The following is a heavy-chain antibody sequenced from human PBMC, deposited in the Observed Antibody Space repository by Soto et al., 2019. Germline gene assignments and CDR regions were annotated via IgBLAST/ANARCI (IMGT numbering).Heavy chain of an antibody. J-gene: IGHJ6*02. CDR2: IYHSGTF. CDR3: VRSVPAATWQYSGMDV. D-gene: IGHD2-2*01. Sequence: QVRLQESGPGPVERSGSLSLTCAVSGDSVSSSSCWSWVRKAPGKGLEWIGAIYHSGTFNYNPSLASRVSVSGDKSRNQVSLNLKSVTAAATAVYCCVRSVPAATWQYSGMDVWGQGTTVTVAS. CDR1: GDSVSSSSC. V-gene: IGHV4-4*01.